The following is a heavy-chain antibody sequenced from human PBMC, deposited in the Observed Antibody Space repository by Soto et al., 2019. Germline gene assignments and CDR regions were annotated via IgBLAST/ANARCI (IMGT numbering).Heavy chain of an antibody. J-gene: IGHJ6*02. CDR3: ARTYHYDSGSKTYFYYGMDV. CDR1: GGTFDNYA. CDR2: IIPMLDSA. D-gene: IGHD3-22*01. V-gene: IGHV1-69*12. Sequence: QVQLVQSGAEVKKPGSSVKVSCKASGGTFDNYAITWVRQAPGQGLEWMAGIIPMLDSANYAEKFQDRVTITADESTSTAYMELSSLRSEDTAVYYCARTYHYDSGSKTYFYYGMDVWGQGTTVTVSS.